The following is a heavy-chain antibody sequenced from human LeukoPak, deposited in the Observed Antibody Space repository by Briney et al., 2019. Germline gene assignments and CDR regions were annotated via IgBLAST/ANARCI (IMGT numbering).Heavy chain of an antibody. Sequence: GGSLRLSCAASGFTFSSYSMNWVRQAPGKGLEWVSYISRSGRTTYYADPVKGRFTISRYNGKNSVYLQMNSLRDEDTAVYYCARDYDILTGYSLFDPWGQGTLVTVSS. CDR1: GFTFSSYS. J-gene: IGHJ5*02. CDR2: ISRSGRTT. V-gene: IGHV3-48*02. D-gene: IGHD3-9*01. CDR3: ARDYDILTGYSLFDP.